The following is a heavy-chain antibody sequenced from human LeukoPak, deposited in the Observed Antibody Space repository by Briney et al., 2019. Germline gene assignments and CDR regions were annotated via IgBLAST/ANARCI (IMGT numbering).Heavy chain of an antibody. V-gene: IGHV1-69*13. Sequence: ASVKVSCKASGGTFSSYAISWVRQAPGRGLEWMGGIIPIFGTANYAQKFQGRVTITADESTSTAYMELSSLRSEDTAVYYCVRGVAGTGGRYFDYWGQGTLVTVSS. J-gene: IGHJ4*02. CDR2: IIPIFGTA. CDR1: GGTFSSYA. D-gene: IGHD6-19*01. CDR3: VRGVAGTGGRYFDY.